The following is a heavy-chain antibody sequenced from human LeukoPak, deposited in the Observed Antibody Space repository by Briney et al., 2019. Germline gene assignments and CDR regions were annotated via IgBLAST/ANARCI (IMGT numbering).Heavy chain of an antibody. CDR1: GGSFSGYY. V-gene: IGHV4-34*01. J-gene: IGHJ4*02. CDR3: ARDGGRTYYDFWSGYGDNYFDY. D-gene: IGHD3-3*01. CDR2: INHSGST. Sequence: PSETLSLTCAVYGGSFSGYYWSWIRQPPGKGLEWIGEINHSGSTNYNPSLKSRVTISVDTSKNQFSLKLSSVTAADTAVYYCARDGGRTYYDFWSGYGDNYFDYWGQGTLVAVSS.